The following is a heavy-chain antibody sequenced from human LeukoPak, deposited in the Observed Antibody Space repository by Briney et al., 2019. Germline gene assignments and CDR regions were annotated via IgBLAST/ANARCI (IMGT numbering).Heavy chain of an antibody. J-gene: IGHJ4*02. V-gene: IGHV1-18*01. CDR3: ASDNPYTAAAGAHY. Sequence: ASVKVSFKVSGYTITRYGSSGVRQAPGQGLEWMGWISVHNGNTNYAQKVQDRVTMTTDPSTTTAYMELWSLRSDDTAVYYCASDNPYTAAAGAHYGGQGHLVTVSS. D-gene: IGHD6-13*01. CDR1: GYTITRYG. CDR2: ISVHNGNT.